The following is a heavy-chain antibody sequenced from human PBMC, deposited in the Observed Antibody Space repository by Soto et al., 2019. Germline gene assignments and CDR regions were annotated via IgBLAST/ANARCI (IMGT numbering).Heavy chain of an antibody. V-gene: IGHV3-30*03. J-gene: IGHJ4*02. D-gene: IGHD3-10*01. CDR1: GFPFTSYG. CDR3: VRGQYYFDY. Sequence: QVQLVEAGGGVVQPGRSLRLSCAASGFPFTSYGMHWVREGPDKGLDWVAIISYDGSDKYYADSVKGRFNISRDNYKNTQHLQMNSLTPYDNALYYCVRGQYYFDYRGQETLDIVSS. CDR2: ISYDGSDK.